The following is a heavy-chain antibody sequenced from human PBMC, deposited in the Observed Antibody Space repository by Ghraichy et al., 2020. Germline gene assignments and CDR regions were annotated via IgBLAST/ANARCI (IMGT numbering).Heavy chain of an antibody. Sequence: GGSLRLSCAASGFTFSSYSMNWVRQAPGKGLEWVSSVSSSSTYIYYADSVKGRFTISRDNAKNSLYLQMNSLRAEDTAVYYCARDPGEYYDFWSGYYSDSWGQGTLVTVSS. CDR3: ARDPGEYYDFWSGYYSDS. V-gene: IGHV3-21*01. CDR2: VSSSSTYI. CDR1: GFTFSSYS. D-gene: IGHD3-3*01. J-gene: IGHJ4*02.